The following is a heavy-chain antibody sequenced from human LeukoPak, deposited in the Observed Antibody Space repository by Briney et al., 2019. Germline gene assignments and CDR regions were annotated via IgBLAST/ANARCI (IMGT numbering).Heavy chain of an antibody. D-gene: IGHD3-10*01. Sequence: SVKVSCKATGGTFSSYAISWVRQAPGQGLEWMGGIIPIFGTANYAQKFQGRVTITADESTSTAYMELSSLRSEDTAVYYCARCPVVRLTPYYYYGMDVWGQGTTATVSS. CDR1: GGTFSSYA. V-gene: IGHV1-69*13. CDR2: IIPIFGTA. CDR3: ARCPVVRLTPYYYYGMDV. J-gene: IGHJ6*02.